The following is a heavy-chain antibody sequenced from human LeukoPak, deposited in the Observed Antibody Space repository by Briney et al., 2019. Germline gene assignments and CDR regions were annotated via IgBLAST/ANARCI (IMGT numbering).Heavy chain of an antibody. CDR1: GYTFTGYY. J-gene: IGHJ5*02. Sequence: ASVTVSCKASGYTFTGYYRHWVRQAPGQGLEWMGWINPNSGGTNYAQKFQGRVTMTRDTSISTAYMELSRLRSDDTAVYYCARDIVMVTYWFDPWGQGTLVTVSS. CDR2: INPNSGGT. D-gene: IGHD5-18*01. V-gene: IGHV1-2*02. CDR3: ARDIVMVTYWFDP.